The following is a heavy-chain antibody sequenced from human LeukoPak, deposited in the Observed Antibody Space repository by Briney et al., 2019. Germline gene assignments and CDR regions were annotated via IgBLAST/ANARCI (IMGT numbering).Heavy chain of an antibody. CDR1: GFTFSDYY. CDR3: ARRGYSYGPDYYYYYGMDV. D-gene: IGHD5-18*01. CDR2: ISSSGSTI. J-gene: IGHJ6*02. Sequence: RGGSLRLSCAASGFTFSDYYMSWIRQAPGKGLEWVSYISSSGSTIYYADSVKGRFTISRDNAKNSLYLQMNSLRAEDTAVYYCARRGYSYGPDYYYYYGMDVWGQGTTVTVSS. V-gene: IGHV3-11*01.